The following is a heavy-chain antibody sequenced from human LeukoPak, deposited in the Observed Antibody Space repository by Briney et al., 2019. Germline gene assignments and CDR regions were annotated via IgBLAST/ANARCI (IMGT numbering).Heavy chain of an antibody. Sequence: GGSLRLSCAASGSTFSSYGMHWVRQAPGKGLEWVAFIRYDGSNKYYADSVKGRFTISRDNAKNSLYLQMNSLRAEDTALYYCARGGGWLQQIDYWGQGTLVTVSS. V-gene: IGHV3-30*02. CDR1: GSTFSSYG. J-gene: IGHJ4*02. CDR2: IRYDGSNK. D-gene: IGHD5-24*01. CDR3: ARGGGWLQQIDY.